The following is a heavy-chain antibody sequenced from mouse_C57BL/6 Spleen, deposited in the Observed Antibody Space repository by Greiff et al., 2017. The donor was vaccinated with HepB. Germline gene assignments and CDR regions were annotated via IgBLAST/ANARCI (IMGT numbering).Heavy chain of an antibody. J-gene: IGHJ3*01. V-gene: IGHV1-52*01. CDR2: IDPSDSET. D-gene: IGHD1-1*01. CDR3: AGSPKFITTAGFAY. Sequence: VQLQQSGAELVRPGSSVKLSCKASGYTFTSYWMHWVKQRPIQGLEWIGNIDPSDSETHYNQKFKDKSTLTVDKSSSTAYMQLSSLTSEDSAVYYCAGSPKFITTAGFAYWGQGTLVTVSA. CDR1: GYTFTSYW.